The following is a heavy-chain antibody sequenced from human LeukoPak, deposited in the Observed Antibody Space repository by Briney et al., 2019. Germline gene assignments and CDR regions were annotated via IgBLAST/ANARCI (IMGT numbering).Heavy chain of an antibody. D-gene: IGHD6-19*01. CDR2: VYYSGST. V-gene: IGHV4-39*06. CDR3: ARDPRSVAGLFDY. Sequence: SETLSLTCTVSGGSITKSSYYWGWIRQPPGRGLEWIGSVYYSGSTYYNPSLKSRVTLSLDTSKNQFTLKMSSVTAADTAVYYCARDPRSVAGLFDYWGQGTLVTVPS. J-gene: IGHJ4*02. CDR1: GGSITKSSYY.